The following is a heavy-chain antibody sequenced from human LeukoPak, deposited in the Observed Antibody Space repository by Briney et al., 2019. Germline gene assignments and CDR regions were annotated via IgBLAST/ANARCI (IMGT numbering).Heavy chain of an antibody. Sequence: SETLSLTCIVSGGSISGYYFNWIRQPTGKQLQCIGQIYYSGSTNYNPSLKGRVTISLDTSKNQFSLELNSVTAADTSVYYCARQVGLYYDFDIWGQGTMVTVSS. J-gene: IGHJ3*02. CDR2: IYYSGST. D-gene: IGHD3-22*01. CDR3: ARQVGLYYDFDI. V-gene: IGHV4-59*08. CDR1: GGSISGYY.